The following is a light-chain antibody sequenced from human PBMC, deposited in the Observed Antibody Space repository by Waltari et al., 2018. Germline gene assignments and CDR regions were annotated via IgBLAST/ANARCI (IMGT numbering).Light chain of an antibody. V-gene: IGKV1D-13*01. CDR3: QQFNNYPLT. CDR2: DAS. J-gene: IGKJ4*01. CDR1: QGISDV. Sequence: AIQLTQSPSSLSASVGDRVTITCRASQGISDVIAWYQQKPGKAPNLLIYDASNLESGVPSRFSGSRSGTDFTLTITSLQPEDFVTYYCQQFNNYPLTFGGGTKVEIK.